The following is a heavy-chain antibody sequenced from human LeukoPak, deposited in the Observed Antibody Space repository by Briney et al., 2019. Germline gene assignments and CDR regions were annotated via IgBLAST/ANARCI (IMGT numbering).Heavy chain of an antibody. Sequence: GGSLRLSCAAYGFTFSSYSMNWVRQAPGKGLEWVSSISSSSSYIYYADSVKGRFTISRDNAKNSLYLQMNSLRAEDTAVYYCARDAGDSIQNYYYYYGMDVWGQGTTVTVSS. CDR2: ISSSSSYI. D-gene: IGHD1-14*01. V-gene: IGHV3-21*01. CDR1: GFTFSSYS. CDR3: ARDAGDSIQNYYYYYGMDV. J-gene: IGHJ6*02.